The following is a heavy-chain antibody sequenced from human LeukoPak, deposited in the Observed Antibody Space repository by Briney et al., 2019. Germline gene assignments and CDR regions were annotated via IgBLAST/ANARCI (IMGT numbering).Heavy chain of an antibody. V-gene: IGHV1-2*02. CDR1: GYTFTGYY. D-gene: IGHD5-24*01. CDR3: ARDASGDGYNFDC. Sequence: ASVKVSCKASGYTFTGYYMHWVRQAPGQGLEWMGWINPNSGGTNCAQKFQGRVTVTRDTSISTAYMELSSLRSDDTAVYYCARDASGDGYNFDCWGQGTLVTVSS. CDR2: INPNSGGT. J-gene: IGHJ4*02.